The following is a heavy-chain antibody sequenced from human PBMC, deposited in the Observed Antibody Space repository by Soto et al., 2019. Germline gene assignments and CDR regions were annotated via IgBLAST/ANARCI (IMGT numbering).Heavy chain of an antibody. V-gene: IGHV1-3*01. Sequence: QVQLVQSGAEVKKPGASVKVSCKASGYTFTSYAMHWVRQAPGQRLEWMGWINAGNGITKYSQKFQGRVTITRDTSASTAYMELSSLRSEDTAVYYCARAGNYYDSSGYNWFDPWGQGTLVTVSS. CDR3: ARAGNYYDSSGYNWFDP. CDR2: INAGNGIT. D-gene: IGHD3-22*01. J-gene: IGHJ5*02. CDR1: GYTFTSYA.